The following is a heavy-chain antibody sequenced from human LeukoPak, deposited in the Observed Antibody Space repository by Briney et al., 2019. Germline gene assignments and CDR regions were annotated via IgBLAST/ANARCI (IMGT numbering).Heavy chain of an antibody. J-gene: IGHJ4*02. V-gene: IGHV4-4*02. CDR1: GGSISSSNW. D-gene: IGHD1-26*01. Sequence: PSETLSLTCAVSGGSISSSNWWSWVRQPPGKGLEWIGEIYHSGSTNYNPSLKSRVTISVVKSKNQFSLKLSSVTAADTAVYYCARLGVGATRQLDYWGQGTLVTVSS. CDR3: ARLGVGATRQLDY. CDR2: IYHSGST.